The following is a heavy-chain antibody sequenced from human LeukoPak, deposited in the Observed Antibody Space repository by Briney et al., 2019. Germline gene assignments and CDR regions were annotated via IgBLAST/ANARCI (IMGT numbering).Heavy chain of an antibody. Sequence: PSETLSLTCTVSGGSISSGSYYWGWIRQPPGKGLEWIGSIYYNGGTYYNPSLKSRVTISVDTSKNQFSLKLSSVTAADTAVYYCARAVETYYYDSSGYQDLYYFDYWGQGTLVTVSS. D-gene: IGHD3-22*01. CDR3: ARAVETYYYDSSGYQDLYYFDY. CDR2: IYYNGGT. J-gene: IGHJ4*02. V-gene: IGHV4-39*07. CDR1: GGSISSGSYY.